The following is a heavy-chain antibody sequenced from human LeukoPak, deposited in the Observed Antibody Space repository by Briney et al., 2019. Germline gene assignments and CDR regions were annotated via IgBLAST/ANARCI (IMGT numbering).Heavy chain of an antibody. Sequence: SGPTLVKPTQTLTLTCTFSGFSLSSSGVGVGWIRQPPGKALEWLALIYWNDDKRYSPSLKSRLTITKDTSKNQVVLTIANMDPVDTATYYCAHRRGTTWIQLPEINWGQGTLVTVSS. V-gene: IGHV2-5*01. D-gene: IGHD5-18*01. J-gene: IGHJ4*02. CDR1: GFSLSSSGVG. CDR3: AHRRGTTWIQLPEIN. CDR2: IYWNDDK.